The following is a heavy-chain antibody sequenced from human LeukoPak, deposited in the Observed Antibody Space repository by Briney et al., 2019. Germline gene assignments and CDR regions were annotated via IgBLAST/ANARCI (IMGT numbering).Heavy chain of an antibody. Sequence: GGSLRLSCAASGFTFSSYSMNWVRQAPGKGLEWVSYISSSSSTIYYADSVKGRFTISRDNAKNSLYLQMNSLRDEDTAVYYCARDRLPPDCGDYGAFDIWGQGTMVTVSS. D-gene: IGHD4-17*01. CDR1: GFTFSSYS. CDR3: ARDRLPPDCGDYGAFDI. V-gene: IGHV3-48*02. CDR2: ISSSSSTI. J-gene: IGHJ3*02.